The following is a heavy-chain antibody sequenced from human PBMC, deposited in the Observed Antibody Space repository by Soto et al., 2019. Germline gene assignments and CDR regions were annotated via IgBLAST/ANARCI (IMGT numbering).Heavy chain of an antibody. CDR2: IGAGGGDT. CDR3: AKKGTETVGQSWVDP. J-gene: IGHJ5*02. V-gene: IGHV3-23*01. CDR1: GLTFSDCA. D-gene: IGHD1-26*01. Sequence: EVQLLESGGGLVQPGGSLRLSCAASGLTFSDCAMYWVRQAPGKGLEWVSSIGAGGGDTYYADSVKGRFTISRYNSKNTLYLQMNSLRAEDTAVYYCAKKGTETVGQSWVDPWGQGTLVTVSS.